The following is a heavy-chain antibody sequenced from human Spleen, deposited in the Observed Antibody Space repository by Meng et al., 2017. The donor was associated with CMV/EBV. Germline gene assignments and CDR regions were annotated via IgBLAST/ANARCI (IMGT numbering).Heavy chain of an antibody. J-gene: IGHJ4*02. V-gene: IGHV1-69*02. Sequence: SVKVSCKTSGGTFTSYTISWVRQAPGQGLEWMGRIIPIFGIANYAQKFQGRVTITADKSTSTGYMELSSLRSEDTAVYYGATIAVAGPFDYWGQGTLVTVSS. CDR3: ATIAVAGPFDY. D-gene: IGHD6-19*01. CDR1: GGTFTSYT. CDR2: IIPIFGIA.